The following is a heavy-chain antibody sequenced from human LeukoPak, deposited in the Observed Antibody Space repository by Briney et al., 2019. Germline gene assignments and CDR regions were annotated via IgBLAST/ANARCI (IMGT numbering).Heavy chain of an antibody. J-gene: IGHJ5*02. Sequence: GGSLRLSCAASGFTFSSYWMHWVRQAPGKGLVWVSRINSDGSSTRYADSVKGRFTISRDKAKNTLYLQMNSLRAEDTAVYYCARDPKFTMVRGAHPFNWFDPRGQGTLVTVSS. CDR2: INSDGSST. D-gene: IGHD3-10*01. V-gene: IGHV3-74*01. CDR1: GFTFSSYW. CDR3: ARDPKFTMVRGAHPFNWFDP.